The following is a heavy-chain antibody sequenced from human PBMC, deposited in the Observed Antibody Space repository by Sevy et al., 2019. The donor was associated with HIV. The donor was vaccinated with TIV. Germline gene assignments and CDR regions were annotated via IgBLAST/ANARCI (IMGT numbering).Heavy chain of an antibody. Sequence: GGSLRLSCAASGFTFSSYAMSWVRQAPGKGLEWVSAISGSGGSTYYADSVKGRFTISRDNSKNTLYLQMNSLRAEDTAVYYCGRCSGGSCYSSWFDPWGQGTPVTVSS. CDR1: GFTFSSYA. J-gene: IGHJ5*02. CDR2: ISGSGGST. V-gene: IGHV3-23*01. D-gene: IGHD2-15*01. CDR3: GRCSGGSCYSSWFDP.